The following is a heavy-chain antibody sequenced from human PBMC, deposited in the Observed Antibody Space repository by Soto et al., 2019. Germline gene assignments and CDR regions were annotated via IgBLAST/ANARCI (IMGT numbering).Heavy chain of an antibody. Sequence: GSLRLSCAASGFTFSDHYMIWIRQAPGKGLEWVSYISGTRIYIKYADSVQGRFTISRDNSKNTLYLQMNSLRAEDTAVYYCAKQSRTTTSTYRDAFDIWGQGTMVTVSS. CDR2: ISGTRIYI. CDR3: AKQSRTTTSTYRDAFDI. D-gene: IGHD1-7*01. CDR1: GFTFSDHY. V-gene: IGHV3-11*03. J-gene: IGHJ3*02.